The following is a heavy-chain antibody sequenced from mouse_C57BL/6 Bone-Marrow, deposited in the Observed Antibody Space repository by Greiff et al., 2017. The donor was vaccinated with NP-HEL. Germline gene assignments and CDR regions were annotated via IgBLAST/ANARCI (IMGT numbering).Heavy chain of an antibody. D-gene: IGHD1-1*01. Sequence: VQLQQSGPELVKPGASVKISCKASGYSFTDYHMTWVKQSNGKSLEWIGVINPNYGTTSYNQKFKGKATLTVDQSSSTAYMQLNSLTSEDSAVYYCARHYGSMWYFDVWGTGTTVTVSS. CDR3: ARHYGSMWYFDV. CDR1: GYSFTDYH. J-gene: IGHJ1*03. V-gene: IGHV1-39*01. CDR2: INPNYGTT.